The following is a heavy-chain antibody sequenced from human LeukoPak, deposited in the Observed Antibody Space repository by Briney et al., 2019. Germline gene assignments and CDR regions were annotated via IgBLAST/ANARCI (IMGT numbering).Heavy chain of an antibody. CDR3: ARGATTWGGRFDF. J-gene: IGHJ4*02. D-gene: IGHD1-26*01. Sequence: GGSLRLSCAASGFTFSSCSMNWVRQAPGKGLEWVSYISSSSSTIYYADSVKGRFTISRDNAKNSLYLQMNSLRAEDTAVYYCARGATTWGGRFDFWGQGTLVTVSS. CDR1: GFTFSSCS. V-gene: IGHV3-48*01. CDR2: ISSSSSTI.